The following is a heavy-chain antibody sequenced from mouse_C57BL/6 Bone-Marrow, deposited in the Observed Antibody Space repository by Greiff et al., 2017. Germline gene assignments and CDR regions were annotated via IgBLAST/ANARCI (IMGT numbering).Heavy chain of an antibody. Sequence: LVESGAELARPGASVKLSCKASGYTFTSSGISWVKQRPGQGLEWIGEIYPRSGNTYYNEKFKGKATLTADKSSSTAYMELRSLTTEDSAVYFCANGRYFDVWGTGTTVTVSA. CDR2: IYPRSGNT. CDR3: ANGRYFDV. J-gene: IGHJ1*03. D-gene: IGHD1-1*02. CDR1: GYTFTSSG. V-gene: IGHV1-81*01.